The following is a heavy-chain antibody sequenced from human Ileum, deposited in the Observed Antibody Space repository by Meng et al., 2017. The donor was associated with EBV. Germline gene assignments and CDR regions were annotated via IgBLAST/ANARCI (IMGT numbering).Heavy chain of an antibody. Sequence: ITSQASSPTLVNTTPTLTLPCTFSWFSLSTSGVGVGWIRQPPGKALEWLAMIYGQGDKHYSPSLTSRLTITKDTSKNQVVLTMTNMDSVDTATYYCALRPRQLLRGWFDSWGQGALVTVSS. CDR1: WFSLSTSGVG. J-gene: IGHJ5*01. CDR3: ALRPRQLLRGWFDS. CDR2: IYGQGDK. D-gene: IGHD6-13*01. V-gene: IGHV2-5*01.